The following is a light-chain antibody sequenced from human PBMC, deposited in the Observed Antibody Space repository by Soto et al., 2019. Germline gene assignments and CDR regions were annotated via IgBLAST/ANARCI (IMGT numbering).Light chain of an antibody. CDR1: QSVSSK. V-gene: IGKV3-15*01. CDR2: GAS. Sequence: EIVMTQSPATLSVSPGERATLSCRARQSVSSKLAWYQQKPGQAPRVLIYGASTRATGIPARFSGSGSGTEFTLTISSLQSEDFAVYYCQHYSDWPPTWTFGQGNKVAVK. J-gene: IGKJ1*01. CDR3: QHYSDWPPTWT.